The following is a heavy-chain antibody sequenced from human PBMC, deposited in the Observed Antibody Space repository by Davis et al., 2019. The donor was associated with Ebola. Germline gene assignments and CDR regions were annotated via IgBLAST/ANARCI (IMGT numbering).Heavy chain of an antibody. V-gene: IGHV3-48*02. CDR1: GFTFSIYS. Sequence: GESLKISCAASGFTFSIYSMNWVRQAPGKGLEWVSYISSSSSTIYYADSVKGRFTISRDNAQKSLYLQMKSLRDEDTAVYYCARNTVTTSDAFDIWGQGTMVTVSS. CDR2: ISSSSSTI. D-gene: IGHD4-17*01. CDR3: ARNTVTTSDAFDI. J-gene: IGHJ3*02.